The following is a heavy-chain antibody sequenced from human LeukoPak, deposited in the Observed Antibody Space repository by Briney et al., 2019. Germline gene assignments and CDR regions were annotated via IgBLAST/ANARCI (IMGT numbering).Heavy chain of an antibody. Sequence: PGGSLRLSCAVSGFTVSSNYMNWVRQAPGKGPEWVSVIYSGGSTYYADSVKGRFTISRDNSKNTLYLQMNSLRAEDTAGYYCARGGGDYWGQGALVTVSS. CDR2: IYSGGST. J-gene: IGHJ4*02. V-gene: IGHV3-53*01. CDR3: ARGGGDY. CDR1: GFTVSSNY. D-gene: IGHD3-16*01.